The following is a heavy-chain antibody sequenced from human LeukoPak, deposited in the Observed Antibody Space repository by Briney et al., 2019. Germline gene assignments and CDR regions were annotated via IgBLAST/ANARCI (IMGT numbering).Heavy chain of an antibody. CDR1: GFTFSRYG. CDR3: AKDRGYCSSTTCYPYYYMDV. J-gene: IGHJ6*03. D-gene: IGHD2-2*01. CDR2: IWYDGSIT. V-gene: IGHV3-33*06. Sequence: GGSLRLSCAASGFTFSRYGMHWVRQAPGKGLEGVAVIWYDGSITYYEDSVKGRFTISRDNSKNTLYLQMNSLRAEDTALYYCAKDRGYCSSTTCYPYYYMDVWGKGTTVTVSS.